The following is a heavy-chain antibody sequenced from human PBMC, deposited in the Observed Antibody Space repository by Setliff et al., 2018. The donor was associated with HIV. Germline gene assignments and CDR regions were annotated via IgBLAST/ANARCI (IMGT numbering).Heavy chain of an antibody. CDR2: IYHNGIT. V-gene: IGHV4-38-2*01. J-gene: IGHJ4*02. CDR1: GYSISSGYY. CDR3: ARRIYGNNPYFDY. D-gene: IGHD4-17*01. Sequence: PSEALSLTCGVSGYSISSGYYWGWIRQPPGKGLEWIGSIYHNGITYYNPPLKSRVTISVDTSQNQFSLKLSSVTAADTAIYYCARRIYGNNPYFDYWSQGTLVTVSS.